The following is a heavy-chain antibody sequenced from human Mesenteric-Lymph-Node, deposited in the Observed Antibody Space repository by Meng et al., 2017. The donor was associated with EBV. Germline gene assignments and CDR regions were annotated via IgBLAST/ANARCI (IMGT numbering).Heavy chain of an antibody. D-gene: IGHD4-17*01. CDR1: DLTVSNTY. Sequence: EVQLVESGGGLIQPGGSLRLSCAASDLTVSNTYMTWLRQAPGKGLEWVSVMYSGGRTYYADSVKGRFTISRDTSKNTVYLQMNSLRAEDTAVYYCARDRQNYGDYHFEYWGQGTLVTVSS. J-gene: IGHJ4*02. CDR3: ARDRQNYGDYHFEY. V-gene: IGHV3-53*01. CDR2: MYSGGRT.